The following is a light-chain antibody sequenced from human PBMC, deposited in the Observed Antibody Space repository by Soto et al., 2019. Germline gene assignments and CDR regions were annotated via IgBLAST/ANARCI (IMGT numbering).Light chain of an antibody. CDR2: GAF. CDR1: QSLSGN. Sequence: NVLTHSPGTLSLSPGQRATLSCRASQSLSGNLAWYQQKPGQAPSLLIYGAFTRATGIPARFSGTGSGTEFTLTISSLQSEDFALYYCQQYNDWPLKFGQGTKVDIK. CDR3: QQYNDWPLK. V-gene: IGKV3-15*01. J-gene: IGKJ1*01.